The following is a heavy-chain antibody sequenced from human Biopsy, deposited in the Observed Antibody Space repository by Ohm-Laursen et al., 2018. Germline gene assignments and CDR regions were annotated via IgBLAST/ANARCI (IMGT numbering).Heavy chain of an antibody. V-gene: IGHV4-4*07. CDR2: LYTTGST. J-gene: IGHJ1*01. D-gene: IGHD4/OR15-4a*01. CDR1: GGSISSYY. Sequence: PSDTLSLTCTVSGGSISSYYWNWIRQPAGGGLEYIGRLYTTGSTNYNPSLRSRVTMSADTSKNQFSLNLRSVTAADTAVYFCARSIDYGNSYFQYWGQGILVTVSS. CDR3: ARSIDYGNSYFQY.